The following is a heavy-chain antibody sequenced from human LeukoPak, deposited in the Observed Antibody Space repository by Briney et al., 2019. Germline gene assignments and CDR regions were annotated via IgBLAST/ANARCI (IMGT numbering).Heavy chain of an antibody. Sequence: GGSLRLSCTASGFTFGDYAMSWVRQAPGKGLEWVSSISSSSSYIYYADSVKGRFTISRDNAKNSLYLQMNSLRAEDTAVYYCARDRHYYDSSGSDWGQGTLVTVSS. D-gene: IGHD3-22*01. CDR1: GFTFGDYA. CDR3: ARDRHYYDSSGSD. V-gene: IGHV3-21*01. J-gene: IGHJ4*02. CDR2: ISSSSSYI.